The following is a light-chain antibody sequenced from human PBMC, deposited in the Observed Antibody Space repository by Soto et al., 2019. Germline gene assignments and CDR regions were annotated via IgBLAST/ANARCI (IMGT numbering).Light chain of an antibody. V-gene: IGKV3-11*01. J-gene: IGKJ1*01. CDR1: QSVSSY. Sequence: EIVLTQSPATLSLSPGERATLSCRASQSVSSYLAWYQQKPSQAPRLLIYDASNRATGIPARFSGSGSGTAFTLTISSLEPEDFAVYYWQQRSNWPGTFGQGTKVEIK. CDR2: DAS. CDR3: QQRSNWPGT.